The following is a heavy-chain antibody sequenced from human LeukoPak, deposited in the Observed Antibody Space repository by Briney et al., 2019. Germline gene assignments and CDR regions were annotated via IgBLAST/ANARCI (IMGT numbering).Heavy chain of an antibody. J-gene: IGHJ4*02. D-gene: IGHD1-26*01. CDR2: INHSGST. V-gene: IGHV4-34*01. CDR1: GGSFSGYY. CDR3: ARGRYYLKFLDY. Sequence: SETLSLTCAVYGGSFSGYYWSWIRQPPGKGLEWIGEINHSGSTNYNPSPKSRVTISVDTSKNQVSLKLSSVTAADTAVYYCARGRYYLKFLDYWGQGTLVTVSS.